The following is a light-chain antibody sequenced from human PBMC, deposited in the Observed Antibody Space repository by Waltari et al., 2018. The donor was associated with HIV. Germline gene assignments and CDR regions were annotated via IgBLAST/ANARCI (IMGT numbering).Light chain of an antibody. V-gene: IGKV1-33*01. J-gene: IGKJ3*01. CDR3: QQYDNLPGS. CDR2: DAS. Sequence: DIQMTQSPSSLSASVGDRVTITCQASQDISNYLNWYQQKPGKAPKLLIYDASNLETGVPSRCSGSGSGTDFTFTISSLQPEDIATYYCQQYDNLPGSFGPGTKVDIK. CDR1: QDISNY.